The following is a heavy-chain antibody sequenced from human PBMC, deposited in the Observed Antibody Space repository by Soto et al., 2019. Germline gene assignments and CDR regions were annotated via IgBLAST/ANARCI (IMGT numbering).Heavy chain of an antibody. CDR2: ISPKSTFR. D-gene: IGHD2-21*01. Sequence: PGGSLRLSXATSGFPFNDYYMTWIRQAPGKGLEWLSHISPKSTFRNYADSVKGRFTISRDNTESSLFLQMNSLGVDDTAVYSCVRGGGGGLFEHWGQGVLVTVSS. CDR1: GFPFNDYY. CDR3: VRGGGGGLFEH. V-gene: IGHV3-11*06. J-gene: IGHJ4*02.